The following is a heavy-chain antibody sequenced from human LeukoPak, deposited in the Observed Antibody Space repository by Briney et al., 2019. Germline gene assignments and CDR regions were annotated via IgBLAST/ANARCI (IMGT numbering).Heavy chain of an antibody. J-gene: IGHJ4*02. Sequence: GGSLRLSCAASGFTFDDYAMHWVRQAPGKGLEWVSGISWNSGSIGYADSVKGRFTISRDNAKNSLYLQMNSLRAEDTALYYCAKGSIVGATSSFDYWGQGTLVTVSS. CDR3: AKGSIVGATSSFDY. CDR1: GFTFDDYA. CDR2: ISWNSGSI. D-gene: IGHD1-26*01. V-gene: IGHV3-9*01.